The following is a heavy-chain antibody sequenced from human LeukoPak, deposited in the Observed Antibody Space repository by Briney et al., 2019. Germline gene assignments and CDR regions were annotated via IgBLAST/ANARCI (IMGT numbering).Heavy chain of an antibody. CDR3: ARDSSSWLDY. CDR1: GFTFSSYS. CDR2: ISSSSSYI. V-gene: IGHV3-21*01. Sequence: GGSLRLPCAASGFTFSSYSMNWVRQAPGKGLEWVSSISSSSSYIYYADSVKGRFTISRDNAKNSLYLQMNSLRAEDTAVYYCARDSSSWLDYWGQGTLVTVSS. J-gene: IGHJ4*02. D-gene: IGHD6-13*01.